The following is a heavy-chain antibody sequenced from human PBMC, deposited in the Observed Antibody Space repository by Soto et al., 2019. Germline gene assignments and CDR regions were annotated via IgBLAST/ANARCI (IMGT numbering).Heavy chain of an antibody. Sequence: PGGSLRLSCAASGFTFSSYGMHWVRQAPGKGLEWVAVISYDGSNKYYADSVKGRFTISRDNSKNTLYLQMNSLRAEDTAVYYCAKDHMVRGYYYYGMDVWGQGTTVTVSS. CDR2: ISYDGSNK. D-gene: IGHD3-10*01. J-gene: IGHJ6*02. CDR3: AKDHMVRGYYYYGMDV. V-gene: IGHV3-30*18. CDR1: GFTFSSYG.